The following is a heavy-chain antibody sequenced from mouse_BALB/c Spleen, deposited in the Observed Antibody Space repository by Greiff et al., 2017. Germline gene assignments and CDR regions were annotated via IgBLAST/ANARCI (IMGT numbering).Heavy chain of an antibody. V-gene: IGHV1-14*01. CDR3: ARTPRPIYYAMDY. J-gene: IGHJ4*01. Sequence: VQLQQSGPELVKPGASVKMSCKASGYTFTSYVMHWVKQKPGQGLEWIGYINPYNDGTKYNEKFKGKATLTSDKSSSTAYMELSSLTSEDSAVYYCARTPRPIYYAMDYWGQGTSVTVSS. CDR1: GYTFTSYV. D-gene: IGHD6-5*01. CDR2: INPYNDGT.